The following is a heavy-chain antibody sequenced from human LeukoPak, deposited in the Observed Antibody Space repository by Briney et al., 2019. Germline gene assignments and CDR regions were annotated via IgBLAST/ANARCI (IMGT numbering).Heavy chain of an antibody. CDR2: ISAYNGNT. CDR3: ARVAGTGSDWFDP. D-gene: IGHD6-19*01. V-gene: IGHV1-18*01. Sequence: ASVKVSCKASGYTFTSYGISWVRQAPGQGLEWMGWISAYNGNTDYAQKLQGRVTMTTDTSTSTAYMELRSLRSDDTAVYYCARVAGTGSDWFDPGAREPWSPSPQ. J-gene: IGHJ5*02. CDR1: GYTFTSYG.